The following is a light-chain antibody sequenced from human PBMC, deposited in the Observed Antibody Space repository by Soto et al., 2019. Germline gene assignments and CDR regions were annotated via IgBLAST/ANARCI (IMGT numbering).Light chain of an antibody. CDR2: GAS. Sequence: EIVLTQSPGTLSLSPGERATLSCRASQSVSSSYLAWYQQKPGQAPRLLIYGASSRATGIPDRFSGSGSGTVFTPSSSRREPGDFAVYYCQQYGSSPGYTFGQGTKLEIK. CDR1: QSVSSSY. J-gene: IGKJ2*01. V-gene: IGKV3-20*01. CDR3: QQYGSSPGYT.